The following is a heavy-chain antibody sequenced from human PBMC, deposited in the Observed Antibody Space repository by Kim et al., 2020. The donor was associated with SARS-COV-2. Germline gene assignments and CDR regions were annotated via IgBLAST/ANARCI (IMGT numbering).Heavy chain of an antibody. D-gene: IGHD1-26*01. J-gene: IGHJ4*02. CDR3: ARGRWELPY. CDR2: GST. V-gene: IGHV4-59*09. Sequence: GSTNYTPSLTSRVTISVDTSNTQVSLTLSSVTAADTAVYYCARGRWELPYWGQGTLVTVSS.